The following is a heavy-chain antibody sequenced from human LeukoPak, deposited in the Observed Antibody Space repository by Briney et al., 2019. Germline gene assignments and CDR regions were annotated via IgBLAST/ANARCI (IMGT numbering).Heavy chain of an antibody. CDR1: GFTFSSYS. Sequence: PGRSVRLSCAASGFTFSSYSMHWVRQAPGKGLEWVAVTSYDEESKFYAVSVKGRFTISRDNSKNSLYLQMSSLRTEDTAVYYCARGATNDFWTGYGWFDPWGQGTMVAVSS. CDR2: TSYDEESK. J-gene: IGHJ5*02. V-gene: IGHV3-30*04. CDR3: ARGATNDFWTGYGWFDP. D-gene: IGHD3/OR15-3a*01.